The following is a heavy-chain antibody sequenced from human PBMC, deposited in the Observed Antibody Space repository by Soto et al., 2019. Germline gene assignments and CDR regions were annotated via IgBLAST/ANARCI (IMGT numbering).Heavy chain of an antibody. V-gene: IGHV3-23*01. CDR3: AKLITWSGYLAYFDY. CDR2: ISGSGGST. Sequence: LRLSCAASGFTFSSYAMSWVRQAPGKGLEWVSAISGSGGSTYYADSVKGRFTISRDNSKNTLYLQMNSLRAEDTAVYYCAKLITWSGYLAYFDYWGQGTLVTVSS. CDR1: GFTFSSYA. J-gene: IGHJ4*02. D-gene: IGHD3-3*01.